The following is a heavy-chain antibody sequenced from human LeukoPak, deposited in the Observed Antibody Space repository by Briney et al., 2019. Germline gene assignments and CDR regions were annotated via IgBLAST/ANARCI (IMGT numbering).Heavy chain of an antibody. D-gene: IGHD3-10*01. J-gene: IGHJ3*02. Sequence: GGSLRLSCAASGVTLNDYAMHWVRQAPGKGLEWVAGIRWNSGSIGYADSVKGRFTISRDNAKNSLYLQMNSLRAEDTALYYCATRLRITVVRGNLGAFDIWGQGTMVTVSS. V-gene: IGHV3-9*01. CDR2: IRWNSGSI. CDR1: GVTLNDYA. CDR3: ATRLRITVVRGNLGAFDI.